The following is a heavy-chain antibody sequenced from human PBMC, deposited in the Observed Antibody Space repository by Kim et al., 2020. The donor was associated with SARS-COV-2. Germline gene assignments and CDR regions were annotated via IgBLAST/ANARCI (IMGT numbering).Heavy chain of an antibody. Sequence: ASVKVSCKTSGYTFTHYAMHWVRQAPGQRLEWMGYISGDNGDTKYSQQFQGRVTITRDTSATIAYMELSSLTSEDTAGYYCARGAGGYAGYILDDWGQGT. CDR2: ISGDNGDT. D-gene: IGHD3-22*01. CDR1: GYTFTHYA. CDR3: ARGAGGYAGYILDD. J-gene: IGHJ4*02. V-gene: IGHV1-3*01.